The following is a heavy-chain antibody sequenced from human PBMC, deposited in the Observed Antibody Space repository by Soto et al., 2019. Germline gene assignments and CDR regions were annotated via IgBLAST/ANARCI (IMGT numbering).Heavy chain of an antibody. V-gene: IGHV1-3*01. Sequence: QVQLVQSGSEVKKPGASVKVSCRASGYTFISNAMHWVRRAPGQRLEWMGSINAANGDTKYSQRFQGRVTITRDTSASTAYMELSSLRSEDTAVYYCASDRGTVWYLLDYWGQGALLIVSS. CDR1: GYTFISNA. CDR3: ASDRGTVWYLLDY. J-gene: IGHJ4*02. D-gene: IGHD1-7*01. CDR2: INAANGDT.